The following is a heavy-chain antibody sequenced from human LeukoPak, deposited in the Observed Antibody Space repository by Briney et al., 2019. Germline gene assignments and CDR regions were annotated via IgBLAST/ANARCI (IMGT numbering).Heavy chain of an antibody. J-gene: IGHJ6*03. CDR2: IYTSGST. V-gene: IGHV4-61*02. Sequence: TSETLSLTCTVSGGSISSGSYYWSWIRQPAGKGLEWIGRIYTSGSTNYNPSLKSRVTISVDTSKNQFSLKLSSVTAADTAVYYCARATALGRFGELLSPYYYYYMDVWGKGTTVTISS. CDR1: GGSISSGSYY. CDR3: ARATALGRFGELLSPYYYYYMDV. D-gene: IGHD3-10*01.